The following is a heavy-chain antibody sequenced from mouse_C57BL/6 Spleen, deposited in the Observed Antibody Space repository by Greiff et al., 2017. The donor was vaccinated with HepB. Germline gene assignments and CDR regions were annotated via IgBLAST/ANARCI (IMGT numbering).Heavy chain of an antibody. CDR2: INPNNGGT. Sequence: EVQLQQSGPELVKPGASVKMSCKASGYTFTDYNMHWVKQSHGKSLEWIGYINPNNGGTSYNQKFKGKATLTVNKSSSTAYMELRSLTSEDSAVYYCARGGLLLDFYYFDYWGQGTTLTVSS. V-gene: IGHV1-22*01. D-gene: IGHD2-3*01. CDR3: ARGGLLLDFYYFDY. J-gene: IGHJ2*01. CDR1: GYTFTDYN.